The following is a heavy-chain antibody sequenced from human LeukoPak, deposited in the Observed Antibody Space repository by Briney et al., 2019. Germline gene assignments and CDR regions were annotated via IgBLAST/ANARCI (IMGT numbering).Heavy chain of an antibody. J-gene: IGHJ4*02. CDR1: GFTVSSNY. Sequence: GSLRLSCAASGFTVSSNYMSWVRQAPGKGLEWVSVIYSGGSTYYADSVKGRFTISRDNSKNTLYLQMNSLRAEDTAVYYCATSDSYYDSSGSPFLFDYWGQGTLVTVSS. D-gene: IGHD3-22*01. V-gene: IGHV3-66*01. CDR2: IYSGGST. CDR3: ATSDSYYDSSGSPFLFDY.